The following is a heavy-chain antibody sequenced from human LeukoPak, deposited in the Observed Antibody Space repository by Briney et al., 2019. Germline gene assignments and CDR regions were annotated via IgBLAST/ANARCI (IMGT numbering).Heavy chain of an antibody. Sequence: SETLSLTCAVSGYSISSGHYRGWIRQPPGKGLEWIGSIYHSGSTYYNPSLKSRVTISVDTSKNQFSLKLSSVTAADTAVYYCARLRWLQSIDYWGQGTLVTVSS. CDR3: ARLRWLQSIDY. CDR1: GYSISSGHY. J-gene: IGHJ4*02. V-gene: IGHV4-38-2*01. D-gene: IGHD5-24*01. CDR2: IYHSGST.